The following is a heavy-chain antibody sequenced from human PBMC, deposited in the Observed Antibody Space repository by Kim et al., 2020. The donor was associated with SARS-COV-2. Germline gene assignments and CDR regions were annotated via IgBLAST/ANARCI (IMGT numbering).Heavy chain of an antibody. J-gene: IGHJ4*02. V-gene: IGHV3-23*01. CDR2: ISGSGGST. CDR3: ANLLAARPDRSGY. D-gene: IGHD6-6*01. CDR1: GFTFSSYA. Sequence: GGSLRLSCAASGFTFSSYAMSWVRQAPGKGLEWVSAISGSGGSTYYAASVKGRFTISRDNSKNTLYLQMNSLRAEDTAVYYCANLLAARPDRSGYWGQGTLVTVSS.